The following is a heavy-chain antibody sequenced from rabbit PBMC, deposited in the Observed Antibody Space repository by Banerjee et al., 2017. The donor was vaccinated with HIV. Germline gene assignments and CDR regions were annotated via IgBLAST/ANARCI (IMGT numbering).Heavy chain of an antibody. J-gene: IGHJ4*01. D-gene: IGHD1-1*01. Sequence: QEQLEESGGGLVKPGGTLTLTCTVSGLSLSSNAINWVRQAPGKGLEWIGVIATGTGSTVYASWAKGRFTMSKTSSTTVTLQMTSLTAADKATYFCARSPNDGCGHCSFNLWGPGTLVTVS. V-gene: IGHV1S45*01. CDR3: ARSPNDGCGHCSFNL. CDR1: GLSLSSNA. CDR2: IATGTGST.